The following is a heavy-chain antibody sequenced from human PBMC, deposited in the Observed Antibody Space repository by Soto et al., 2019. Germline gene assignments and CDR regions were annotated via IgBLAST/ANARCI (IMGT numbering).Heavy chain of an antibody. CDR2: VNSDGSIT. D-gene: IGHD5-18*01. Sequence: AVGSLRLSCAASGFDFTNSWMHWIRQAPGKGLVWVSHVNSDGSITTYADSVKGRFTISRDNAKNTVYLQMNSLRVEDTAVYYCTRDQRYSSAVWGQGTLVTVSS. J-gene: IGHJ4*02. V-gene: IGHV3-74*01. CDR1: GFDFTNSW. CDR3: TRDQRYSSAV.